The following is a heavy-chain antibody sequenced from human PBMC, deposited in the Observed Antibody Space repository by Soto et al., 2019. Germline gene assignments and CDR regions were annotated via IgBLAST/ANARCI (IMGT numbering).Heavy chain of an antibody. Sequence: ASVKVSCKASGYTFTSYGSSWVRQAPGQGLEWMGWISAYNGNTNYAQKLQGRVTMTTDTSTSTAYMELRSLRSDDTAVYYCAREKDSSSWLDAFDIWGQGTMVTVSS. CDR1: GYTFTSYG. J-gene: IGHJ3*02. CDR2: ISAYNGNT. V-gene: IGHV1-18*01. D-gene: IGHD6-13*01. CDR3: AREKDSSSWLDAFDI.